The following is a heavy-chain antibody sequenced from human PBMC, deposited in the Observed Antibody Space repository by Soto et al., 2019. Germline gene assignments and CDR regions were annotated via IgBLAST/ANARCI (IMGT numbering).Heavy chain of an antibody. V-gene: IGHV4-59*01. CDR3: ARDRYCSGGSCYGFDY. CDR2: IYHSGNT. Sequence: SETLSLTCSVSGGSISNYYWNWIRQPPGKGLEWIGYIYHSGNTNYNPSLKSRVTISIDTSKNQFSLNVISLTAADTAVYYCARDRYCSGGSCYGFDYWGQGTLVTVSS. J-gene: IGHJ4*02. D-gene: IGHD2-15*01. CDR1: GGSISNYY.